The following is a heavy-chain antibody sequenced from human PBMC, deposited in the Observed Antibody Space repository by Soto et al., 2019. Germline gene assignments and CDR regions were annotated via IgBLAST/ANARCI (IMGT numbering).Heavy chain of an antibody. CDR2: ISSSSSYI. V-gene: IGHV3-21*01. Sequence: EVQLVESGGGLVKPGGSLRLSCAASGFTFSSYSINWVRQAPGKGLEWVSSISSSSSYIYYADSVKGRFTISRDNAKNSLYLQMNSLRAEDTAVYYCARDLKVAAGGAPYYYYGMDVWGQGTTVTVSS. J-gene: IGHJ6*02. CDR3: ARDLKVAAGGAPYYYYGMDV. D-gene: IGHD6-13*01. CDR1: GFTFSSYS.